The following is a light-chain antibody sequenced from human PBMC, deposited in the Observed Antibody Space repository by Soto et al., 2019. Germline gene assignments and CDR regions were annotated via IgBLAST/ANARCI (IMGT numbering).Light chain of an antibody. Sequence: QSALTQPASVSGSPGQSITISCSGTSHDVGSYNLVSWYQHHPGKAPKLMIYDVTKRPSGVSNRFSGSKSGNTASLTISGLQAEDEADYYCSSYAGTSTYYVVFGGGTKVTVL. CDR3: SSYAGTSTYYVV. V-gene: IGLV2-23*02. CDR1: SHDVGSYNL. CDR2: DVT. J-gene: IGLJ2*01.